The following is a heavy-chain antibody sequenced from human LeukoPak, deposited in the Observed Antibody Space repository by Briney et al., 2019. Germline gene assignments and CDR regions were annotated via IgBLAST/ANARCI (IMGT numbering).Heavy chain of an antibody. V-gene: IGHV3-7*01. CDR2: IQQDGSEK. D-gene: IGHD3-10*01. Sequence: GGSLRLSCAASGFTFNYYWLTWVRQAPGKGLEWVANIQQDGSEKYYVDSVKGRFIISRDNAKNSMYLQMNSLRAEDTAVYYCARVRKLRTRGVMDPLDYWGQGTLVTVSS. J-gene: IGHJ4*02. CDR3: ARVRKLRTRGVMDPLDY. CDR1: GFTFNYYW.